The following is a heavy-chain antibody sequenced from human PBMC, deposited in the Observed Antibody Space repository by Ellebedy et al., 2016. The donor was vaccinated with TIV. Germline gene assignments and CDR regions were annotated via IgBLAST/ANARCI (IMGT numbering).Heavy chain of an antibody. Sequence: GGSLRLXXVVSGFTFRTYWMHWVRQAPGKGLVWVSRINGDGSGTRYADSVKGRFTISRDNAKNTLYLQMNSLRAEDTAVYFCAREDGHYYYGMDVWGQGTRVTVSS. V-gene: IGHV3-74*01. CDR2: INGDGSGT. CDR1: GFTFRTYW. J-gene: IGHJ6*02. CDR3: AREDGHYYYGMDV.